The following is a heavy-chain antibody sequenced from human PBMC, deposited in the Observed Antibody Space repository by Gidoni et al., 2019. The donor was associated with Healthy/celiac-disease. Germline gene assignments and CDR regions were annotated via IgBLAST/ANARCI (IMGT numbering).Heavy chain of an antibody. J-gene: IGHJ3*02. CDR2: IGGSGGST. CDR3: AKGGGAYDAFDI. Sequence: EVQLLESGGGLVQPGGSLRLSCAASGFTFSSYAMSWVRQAPGKGLEWVSAIGGSGGSTYYEDSVKGRFTISRDNSKNTLYLQRNSLRAEDTAVYYCAKGGGAYDAFDIWGQGTMVTVSS. V-gene: IGHV3-23*01. D-gene: IGHD3-16*01. CDR1: GFTFSSYA.